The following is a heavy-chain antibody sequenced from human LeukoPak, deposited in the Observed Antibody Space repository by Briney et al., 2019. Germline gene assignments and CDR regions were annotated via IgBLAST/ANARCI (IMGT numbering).Heavy chain of an antibody. J-gene: IGHJ5*02. CDR3: ASNPIIVAGQFDP. CDR1: GDIVSQYRVA. Sequence: SQTLSLTCAFSGDIVSQYRVASLCLRQSPSRGLEWLGRTYYSSKWYNDYAVSVKSRITINPDTSKNQFSLQLNPVTPEDTTVYYCASNPIIVAGQFDPWGQGTLVTVSS. D-gene: IGHD3-22*01. CDR2: TYYSSKWYN. V-gene: IGHV6-1*01.